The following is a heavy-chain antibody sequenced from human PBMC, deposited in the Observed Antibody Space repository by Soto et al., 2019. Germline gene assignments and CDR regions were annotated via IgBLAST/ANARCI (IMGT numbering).Heavy chain of an antibody. CDR1: GFTVSSNY. CDR3: ARVLNSYGDYGMDV. D-gene: IGHD4-17*01. Sequence: SLRLSCAASGFTVSSNYMSWVRQAPGKGLEWVSVIYSGGSTYYADSVKGRFTISRDNSKNTLYLQMNSLRAEDTAVYYCARVLNSYGDYGMDVWGQGTTVTVSS. CDR2: IYSGGST. J-gene: IGHJ6*02. V-gene: IGHV3-53*01.